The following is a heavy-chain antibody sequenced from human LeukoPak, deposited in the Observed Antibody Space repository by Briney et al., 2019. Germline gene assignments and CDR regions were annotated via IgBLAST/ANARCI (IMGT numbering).Heavy chain of an antibody. Sequence: PSETLSLTCTVSGGSISSSGYYWGWIRQPPGKGLEWIGNIYYSGNTYYNPSLKSRVTISVDTSKNQFSLKLSSVTAADTAVYYCARNVTGGSSGYWRFDYWGQGTLVTVSS. D-gene: IGHD3-22*01. J-gene: IGHJ4*02. V-gene: IGHV4-39*01. CDR2: IYYSGNT. CDR1: GGSISSSGYY. CDR3: ARNVTGGSSGYWRFDY.